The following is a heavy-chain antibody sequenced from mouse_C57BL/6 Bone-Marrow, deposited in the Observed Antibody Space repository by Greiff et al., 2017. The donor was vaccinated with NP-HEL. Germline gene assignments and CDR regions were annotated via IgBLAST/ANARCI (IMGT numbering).Heavy chain of an antibody. J-gene: IGHJ2*01. V-gene: IGHV5-15*04. CDR1: GFTFSDYG. CDR2: ISNLAYSI. D-gene: IGHD1-1*01. Sequence: DVMLVESGGGLVQPGGSLKLSCAASGFTFSDYGMAWVRQAPRKGPEWVAFISNLAYSIYYADTVTGRFTISRENAKNTLYLEMSSLRSEDTAMYYCARRGYYGSSYYFDYWGQGTTLTVSS. CDR3: ARRGYYGSSYYFDY.